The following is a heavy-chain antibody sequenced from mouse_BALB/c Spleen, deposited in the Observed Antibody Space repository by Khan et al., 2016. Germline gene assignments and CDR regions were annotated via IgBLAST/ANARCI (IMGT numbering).Heavy chain of an antibody. J-gene: IGHJ3*01. V-gene: IGHV1-69*02. CDR1: GYTFISYW. D-gene: IGHD2-3*01. CDR3: VSIDDGYAWLVY. Sequence: QVQLQQPGAELVKPGASVKLSCKASGYTFISYWIHWVKQRPGQGLEWIGEIDPSDSYTNYNHTFKGKATLTVDKSSSTAYMQLSSLTSEDSADYNCVSIDDGYAWLVYCGQGTLVTVSA. CDR2: IDPSDSYT.